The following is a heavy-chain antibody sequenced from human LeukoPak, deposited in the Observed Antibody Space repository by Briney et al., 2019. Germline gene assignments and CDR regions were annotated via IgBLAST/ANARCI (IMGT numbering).Heavy chain of an antibody. D-gene: IGHD2-15*01. J-gene: IGHJ4*02. CDR3: ALGAPHGYCSGGSCYSDY. Sequence: SETLSLTCAVYGVSFSCYSWSWIRQPPGKGLEWIGEINHSGSTNYNPSLKSRVTISVDTSKNQFSLKLSSVTAADTAVYYCALGAPHGYCSGGSCYSDYWGQGTLVTVSS. CDR2: INHSGST. CDR1: GVSFSCYS. V-gene: IGHV4-34*01.